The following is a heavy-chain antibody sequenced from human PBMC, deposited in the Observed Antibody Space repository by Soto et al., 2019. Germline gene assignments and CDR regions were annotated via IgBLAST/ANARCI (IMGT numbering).Heavy chain of an antibody. Sequence: GASVKVSCKASGGTFSSYAISWVRQAPGQGLEWMGGIIPIFGTANYAQKFQGRVTITADESTSTAYMELSSLRSEDTAVYYCARIRPGVYDFWSGYYPDYYYYGMDVWGQGTTVTVSS. CDR1: GGTFSSYA. D-gene: IGHD3-3*01. V-gene: IGHV1-69*13. J-gene: IGHJ6*02. CDR3: ARIRPGVYDFWSGYYPDYYYYGMDV. CDR2: IIPIFGTA.